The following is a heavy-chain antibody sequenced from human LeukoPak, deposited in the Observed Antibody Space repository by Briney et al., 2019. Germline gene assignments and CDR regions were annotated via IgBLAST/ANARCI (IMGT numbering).Heavy chain of an antibody. CDR3: ARKSSRGGFNGYDSWYFDL. CDR1: GGSISSYF. Sequence: PSETPSLTCTVSGGSISSYFWSWLRQPPGKRLEWIGYISYSGSTDYNPSLKSRVTLSVDTSKNRLSLKLSSVTAADTAVYYCARKSSRGGFNGYDSWYFDLWGRGTLVTVSS. CDR2: ISYSGST. J-gene: IGHJ2*01. D-gene: IGHD5-12*01. V-gene: IGHV4-59*08.